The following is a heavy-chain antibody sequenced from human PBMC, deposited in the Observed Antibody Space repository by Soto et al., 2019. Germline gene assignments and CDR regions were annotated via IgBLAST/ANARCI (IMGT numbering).Heavy chain of an antibody. V-gene: IGHV1-69*13. Sequence: GASVKVSCKASGYTFTSYGISWVRQAPGQGLEWMGGIIPIFGTANYAQKFQGRVTITADESTSTAYMELSSLRSEDTAVYYCASRWAYSSGWYGLEWYFQHWGQGTLVTVSS. D-gene: IGHD6-19*01. CDR1: GYTFTSYG. CDR3: ASRWAYSSGWYGLEWYFQH. J-gene: IGHJ1*01. CDR2: IIPIFGTA.